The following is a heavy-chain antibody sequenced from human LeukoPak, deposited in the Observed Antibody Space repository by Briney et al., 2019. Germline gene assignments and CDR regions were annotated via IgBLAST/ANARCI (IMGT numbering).Heavy chain of an antibody. Sequence: GGSLRLSCAASGFTFSSYAMHWVRQAPGKGLEWVAVISYDGSNKYYADSVKGRFTISRDNSKNTLYLQMNSLRAEDTAVYYCARDKGHVDTAMDAFDYWGQGTPVTVSS. D-gene: IGHD5-18*01. V-gene: IGHV3-30*04. CDR1: GFTFSSYA. J-gene: IGHJ4*02. CDR3: ARDKGHVDTAMDAFDY. CDR2: ISYDGSNK.